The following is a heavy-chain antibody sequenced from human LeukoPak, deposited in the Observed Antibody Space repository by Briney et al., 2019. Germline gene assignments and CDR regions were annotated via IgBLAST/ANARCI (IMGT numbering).Heavy chain of an antibody. CDR3: ASGKVAGSYNWFDP. D-gene: IGHD6-19*01. Sequence: AAVTVSCKASAGTFISYAISWVRQAPGQGLEWMGGIIPIFGTANYAQKFQGRVTITADKSTSTAYMELSSLRSEDTAVYYCASGKVAGSYNWFDPWGQGTLVTVSS. J-gene: IGHJ5*02. CDR2: IIPIFGTA. V-gene: IGHV1-69*06. CDR1: AGTFISYA.